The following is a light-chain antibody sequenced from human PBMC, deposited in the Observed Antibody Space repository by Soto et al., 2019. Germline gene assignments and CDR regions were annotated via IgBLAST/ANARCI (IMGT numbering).Light chain of an antibody. V-gene: IGKV1-12*01. CDR3: QQTSSFPLT. CDR2: AAS. CDR1: QGLVSW. J-gene: IGKJ4*01. Sequence: DIQVTQSPSSVSASVGDRVTITCRASQGLVSWLAWYQQKPGKAPKLLIYAASSSQSGVPSRFSGSGSGTDFTLTISSLQPEDFATYYCQQTSSFPLTFVGGTKVEIK.